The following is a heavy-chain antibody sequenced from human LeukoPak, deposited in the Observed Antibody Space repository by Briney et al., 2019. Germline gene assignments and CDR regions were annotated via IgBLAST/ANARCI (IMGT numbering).Heavy chain of an antibody. J-gene: IGHJ4*02. V-gene: IGHV3-23*01. D-gene: IGHD2/OR15-2a*01. CDR1: GFTFSTYG. CDR2: ISGSDGST. Sequence: GGSLRLSCVASGFTFSTYGMHWVRQAPGKGLEWVSGISGSDGSTYYADSVKGRFTISRDNSKNTLFLQMNSLRAEDTAVYYCAKDSAKKYDDYWGQGTLVTISS. CDR3: AKDSAKKYDDY.